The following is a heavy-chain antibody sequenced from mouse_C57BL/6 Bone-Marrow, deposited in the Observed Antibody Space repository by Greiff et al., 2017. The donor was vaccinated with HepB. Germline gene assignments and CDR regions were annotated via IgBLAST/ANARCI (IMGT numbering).Heavy chain of an antibody. V-gene: IGHV5-6*01. Sequence: EVKVVESGGDLVKPGGSLKLSCAASGFTFSSYGLSWVRQTPDKRLEWVATISSGGSYTYYPDSVKGRFTISRDNAKNTLYLQMSSLKSEDTAMYYFANSVLAPYYAMDYWCQGTSVTVSS. CDR3: ANSVLAPYYAMDY. CDR2: ISSGGSYT. CDR1: GFTFSSYG. D-gene: IGHD1-1*01. J-gene: IGHJ4*01.